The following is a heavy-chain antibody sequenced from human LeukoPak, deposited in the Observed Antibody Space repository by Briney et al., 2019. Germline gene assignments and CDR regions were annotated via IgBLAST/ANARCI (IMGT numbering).Heavy chain of an antibody. J-gene: IGHJ4*02. D-gene: IGHD4-23*01. CDR2: IYPGESEI. V-gene: IGHV5-51*01. CDR3: ARPINHDYGGDSDY. CDR1: GYTFSKYW. Sequence: GESLKISCKASGYTFSKYWIGWVRQMPGKGLEWMGIIYPGESEIRYSPSFQGQVTISADKSISTAYLQWSSLKASDTAMYYCARPINHDYGGDSDYWGQGTQVTVSS.